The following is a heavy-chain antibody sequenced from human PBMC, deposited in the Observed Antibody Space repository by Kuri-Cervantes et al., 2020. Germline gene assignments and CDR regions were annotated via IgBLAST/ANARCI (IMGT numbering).Heavy chain of an antibody. CDR1: GFTFSSYW. V-gene: IGHV3-74*01. Sequence: ETLSLTCAASGFTFSSYWMHWVRQAPGKGLVWVSRINSDGSSTSYADSVKGRFTISRDNAKNTLYLQMNSLRAEDTAVYYCARDLTSSSWPNWFDPWGQGTLVTVSS. CDR2: INSDGSST. D-gene: IGHD6-13*01. CDR3: ARDLTSSSWPNWFDP. J-gene: IGHJ5*02.